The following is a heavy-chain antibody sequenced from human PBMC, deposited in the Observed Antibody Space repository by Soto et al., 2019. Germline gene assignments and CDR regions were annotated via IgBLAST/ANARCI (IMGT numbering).Heavy chain of an antibody. Sequence: VGSLRLSCAASGFTFRSFTMNWVRQAPGKGLEWVSTISSNSAYIYYTDALRGRFTISRDNAKNSLHLQMNSLRAEDTAVYYCTRDASRDSSARAWFDPWGPGTLVTVSS. CDR3: TRDASRDSSARAWFDP. CDR2: ISSNSAYI. V-gene: IGHV3-21*01. CDR1: GFTFRSFT. J-gene: IGHJ5*02. D-gene: IGHD6-13*01.